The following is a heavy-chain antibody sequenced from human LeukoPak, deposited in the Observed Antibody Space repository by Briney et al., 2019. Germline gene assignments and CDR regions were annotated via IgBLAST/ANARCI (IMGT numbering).Heavy chain of an antibody. CDR1: GGSFSGYY. J-gene: IGHJ4*02. V-gene: IGHV4-34*01. D-gene: IGHD5-12*01. CDR3: ARGGYSGYKI. CDR2: INHSGST. Sequence: SETLSLTCAVYGGSFSGYYWSWIRQPPGKGLEWIGEINHSGSTNYNPSLKSRVTISVDTSKNQFSLKPSSVTAADTAVYYCARGGYSGYKIWGQGTLVTVSS.